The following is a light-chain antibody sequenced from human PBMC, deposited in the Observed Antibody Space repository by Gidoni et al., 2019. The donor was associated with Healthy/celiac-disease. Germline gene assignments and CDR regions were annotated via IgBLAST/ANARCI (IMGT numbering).Light chain of an antibody. Sequence: PPSVSVSPGQTASITCSGDKLGDKYACWYQQKPGQSPVLVIYQDSKRPSGIPERFSGSNSGNTATLTISGTRAMDEADYYCQAWDSSTAVFGGGTKLTVL. J-gene: IGLJ2*01. CDR2: QDS. V-gene: IGLV3-1*01. CDR1: KLGDKY. CDR3: QAWDSSTAV.